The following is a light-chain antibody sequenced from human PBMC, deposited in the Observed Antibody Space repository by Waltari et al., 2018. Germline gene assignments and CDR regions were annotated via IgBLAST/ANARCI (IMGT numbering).Light chain of an antibody. Sequence: EIVLTQSPATLSVSPGERATLSCRASQSVLNNLAWYQQKPGQAPRVLIQGASTRAAGTPARFSGSGSGTEFTLTISSLQSEDFAVYYCQHYNNWPQFTFGQGTKLEIK. CDR3: QHYNNWPQFT. CDR1: QSVLNN. J-gene: IGKJ2*01. CDR2: GAS. V-gene: IGKV3-15*01.